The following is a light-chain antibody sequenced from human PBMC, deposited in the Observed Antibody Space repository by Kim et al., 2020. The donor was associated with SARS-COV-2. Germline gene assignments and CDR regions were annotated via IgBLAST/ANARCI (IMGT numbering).Light chain of an antibody. V-gene: IGKV1-39*01. J-gene: IGKJ4*01. CDR3: QQSDSTPVT. Sequence: ASVGDRVTITCRASQTISNFLDWFQHKPGKAPKLLINGASTLQSGVPSRFRGSGSGTDFTLTISSLQPEDFATYYCQQSDSTPVTFGGGTKVEIK. CDR2: GAS. CDR1: QTISNF.